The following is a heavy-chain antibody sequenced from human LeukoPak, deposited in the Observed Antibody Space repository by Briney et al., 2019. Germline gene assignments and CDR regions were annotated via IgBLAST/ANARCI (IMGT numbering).Heavy chain of an antibody. CDR1: GFTFSSYA. D-gene: IGHD2-2*01. Sequence: GGSLRLSCAASGFTFSSYAMSWVRLAPGKGKELVSAISGSGGSTYYADSVKGRFTISRDNSKNTLYLQMNSLRAEDTAVYYCAKDRVAMIGYYFDYWGQGTLVTVSS. V-gene: IGHV3-23*01. CDR3: AKDRVAMIGYYFDY. CDR2: ISGSGGST. J-gene: IGHJ4*02.